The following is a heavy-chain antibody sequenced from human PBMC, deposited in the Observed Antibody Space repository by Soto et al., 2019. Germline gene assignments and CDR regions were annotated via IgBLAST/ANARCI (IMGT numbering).Heavy chain of an antibody. D-gene: IGHD6-19*01. CDR2: ISSGSSTI. CDR1: GFTFGTYS. Sequence: GGSLRLSCAASGFTFGTYSMNWVRQAPGKGLEWVSYISSGSSTIYYADSVKGRFAISRDNAKDSLYLQMNSLRAEDTAVYYCARDAQYSSGYYWFDSWGQGTLVTVSS. J-gene: IGHJ5*01. V-gene: IGHV3-48*01. CDR3: ARDAQYSSGYYWFDS.